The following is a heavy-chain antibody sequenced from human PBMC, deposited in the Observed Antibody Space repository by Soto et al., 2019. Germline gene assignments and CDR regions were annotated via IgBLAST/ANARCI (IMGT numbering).Heavy chain of an antibody. V-gene: IGHV1-3*01. J-gene: IGHJ4*02. CDR1: GYTFTSYA. CDR3: XRGPGXXXXPXDY. Sequence: QVQLVQSGAEVKKPGASVKVSCKASGYTFTSYAMHWVXQAXXQRLEWMGWINAGNGNTKYSQKFQGRVTITRDTXXXXXXXXXXXXXXXXXXXXXXXRGPGXXXXPXDYWGQGTLVTVSS. CDR2: INAGNGNT.